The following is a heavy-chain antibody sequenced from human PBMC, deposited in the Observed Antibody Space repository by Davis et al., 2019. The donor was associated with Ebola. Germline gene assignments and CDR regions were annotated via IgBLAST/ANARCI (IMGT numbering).Heavy chain of an antibody. CDR3: ARDPHFVLRSIGYYGMDV. CDR2: ISSSGSTI. V-gene: IGHV3-11*01. D-gene: IGHD3-3*01. J-gene: IGHJ6*02. Sequence: GSLRLSCAASGFTFSDYYMSWIRQAPGKGLEWVSYISSSGSTIYYADSVKGRFTISRDNAKNSLYLQMNSLRAEDTAVYYCARDPHFVLRSIGYYGMDVWGQGTTVTVSS. CDR1: GFTFSDYY.